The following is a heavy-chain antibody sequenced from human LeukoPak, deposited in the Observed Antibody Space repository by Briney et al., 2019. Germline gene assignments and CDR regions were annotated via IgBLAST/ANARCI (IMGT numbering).Heavy chain of an antibody. Sequence: PSETLSLTCTVSGGSIGSSSSYWGWIRQPPGKGLEWIGSIYYSGSTYYNPSLKSRVTISVDTSKNQFSLKLSSVTAADTAVYYCARGQPKNHRYFDWLLPLGYFDYWGQGTLVTVSS. CDR1: GGSIGSSSSY. J-gene: IGHJ4*02. CDR3: ARGQPKNHRYFDWLLPLGYFDY. CDR2: IYYSGST. D-gene: IGHD3-9*01. V-gene: IGHV4-39*01.